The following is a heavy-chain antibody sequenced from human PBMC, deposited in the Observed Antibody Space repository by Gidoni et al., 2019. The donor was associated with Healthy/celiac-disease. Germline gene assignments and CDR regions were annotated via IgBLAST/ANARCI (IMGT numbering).Heavy chain of an antibody. CDR1: GFTFSSYS. J-gene: IGHJ4*02. V-gene: IGHV3-21*01. CDR2: ISSSSSYI. CDR3: ARESHRDFDY. Sequence: EVQLVESGGGLVKPGGSLRLSCAASGFTFSSYSMNWVRQAPGKGLEWVSSISSSSSYIYYADSVKGRFTISRDNAKNSLYLKMNSLRAEDTAVYYCARESHRDFDYWGQGTLVTVSS.